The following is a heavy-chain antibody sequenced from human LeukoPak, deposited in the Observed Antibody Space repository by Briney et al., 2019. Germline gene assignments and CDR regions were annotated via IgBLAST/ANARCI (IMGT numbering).Heavy chain of an antibody. CDR1: GFTFSSYW. CDR2: INSDGSST. CDR3: ARVRGYYSAYYFDY. J-gene: IGHJ4*02. D-gene: IGHD5-18*01. Sequence: PGGSLRLSCAAWGFTFSSYWMHWVRQAPGKGLVWVSRINSDGSSTSYADSVKGRFTISRDNAKNTLYLQMNSLTAEDTAVYYCARVRGYYSAYYFDYWGQGTLVTVSS. V-gene: IGHV3-74*01.